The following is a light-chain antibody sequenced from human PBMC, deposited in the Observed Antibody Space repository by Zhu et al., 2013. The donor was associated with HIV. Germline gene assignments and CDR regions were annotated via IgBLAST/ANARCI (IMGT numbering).Light chain of an antibody. J-gene: IGLJ1*01. CDR3: QVWDSSSDHYV. CDR1: SSDVGGYNY. V-gene: IGLV2-11*01. CDR2: DVS. Sequence: QSALTQPRSVSGSPGQSVTISCTGTSSDVGGYNYVSWYQQHPGKAPKLMIYDVSTRPSGVPDRFSGSNSGDTATLSISRVEAGDEADYYCQVWDSSSDHYVFATGTKVTVL.